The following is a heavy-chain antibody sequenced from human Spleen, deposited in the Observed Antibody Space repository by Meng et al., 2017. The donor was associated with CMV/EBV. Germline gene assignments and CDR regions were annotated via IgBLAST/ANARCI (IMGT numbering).Heavy chain of an antibody. J-gene: IGHJ4*02. CDR3: AKQGREYSLDF. D-gene: IGHD2/OR15-2a*01. CDR2: TRYDGSKK. CDR1: RFTFSRYA. V-gene: IGHV3-30*02. Sequence: GESLKISCTASRFTFSRYAMHWVRQAPGKGLEWVAFTRYDGSKKYYADSVKGRFTIPRDNSKDTLYLQMDSLRPEDTAVYYCAKQGREYSLDFWGQGTLVTVSS.